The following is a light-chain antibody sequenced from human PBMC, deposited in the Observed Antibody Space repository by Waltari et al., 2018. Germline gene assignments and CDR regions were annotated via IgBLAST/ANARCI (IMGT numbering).Light chain of an antibody. CDR2: EVT. Sequence: QSALTQPTSVSGSLGQSITISCTGTSSNVGHYHYVSWYQHHPDNAPKLIIYEVTNRPSGVSTRFSGSKSGNTASLTISGLQAEDEAFYYCSSYTISSAIFIFGGGTKVTV. J-gene: IGLJ2*01. CDR3: SSYTISSAIFI. CDR1: SSNVGHYHY. V-gene: IGLV2-14*01.